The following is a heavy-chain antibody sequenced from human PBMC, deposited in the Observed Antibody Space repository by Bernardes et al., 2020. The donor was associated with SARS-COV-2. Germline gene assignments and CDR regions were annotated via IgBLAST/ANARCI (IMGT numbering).Heavy chain of an antibody. CDR3: ARLLGYYDSSGYYYFDY. V-gene: IGHV5-51*01. J-gene: IGHJ4*02. Sequence: GESLNISCKGSGYSFTSYWIGWVRQMPGTGLEWMGIIYPGDSDTRYSPSFQGQVTISADKSISTAYLQWSSLKASDTAMYYCARLLGYYDSSGYYYFDYWGQGTLVTVSS. CDR1: GYSFTSYW. D-gene: IGHD3-22*01. CDR2: IYPGDSDT.